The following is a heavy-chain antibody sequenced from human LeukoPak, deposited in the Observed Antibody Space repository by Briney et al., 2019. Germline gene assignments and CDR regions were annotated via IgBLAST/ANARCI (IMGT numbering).Heavy chain of an antibody. CDR1: DDSFSSHY. D-gene: IGHD4-17*01. J-gene: IGHJ3*02. CDR2: ISYIGST. Sequence: SETLSLTCAVSDDSFSSHYWAWIRQPPGKGLEWIGYISYIGSTNYNPSLKSRVTISIDTSKNQFSLKLSSVTAADTAVYYCARDLVTATKGFDIWGQGTMVSVSS. V-gene: IGHV4-59*11. CDR3: ARDLVTATKGFDI.